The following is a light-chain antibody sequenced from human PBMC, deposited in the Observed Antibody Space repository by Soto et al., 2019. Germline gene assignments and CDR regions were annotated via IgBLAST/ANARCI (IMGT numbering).Light chain of an antibody. J-gene: IGKJ5*01. CDR1: QSVSSY. CDR3: QQYNNWPPLT. Sequence: VLTQSPATLSLSPGERATLSCRASQSVSSYLAWYQQKPGQAPRLLIYGASSRAAGIPDRFSGSGSGTDFTLTISRLEPEDFAVYYCQQYNNWPPLTFGQGTRLEIK. V-gene: IGKV3-11*01. CDR2: GAS.